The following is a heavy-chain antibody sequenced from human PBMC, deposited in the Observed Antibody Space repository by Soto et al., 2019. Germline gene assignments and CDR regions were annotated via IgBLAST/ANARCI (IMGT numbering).Heavy chain of an antibody. Sequence: GASVKVSCKASGYTFTSYGISGVRQAPGQGLEWMGWISAYNGNTNYAQKFQGRVTITADKSTSTAYMELSSLRSEDTAVYYCATHSPYYDFWSGSPRGQTDAFDIWGQGTMVTVSS. J-gene: IGHJ3*02. D-gene: IGHD3-3*01. CDR2: ISAYNGNT. CDR3: ATHSPYYDFWSGSPRGQTDAFDI. CDR1: GYTFTSYG. V-gene: IGHV1-18*01.